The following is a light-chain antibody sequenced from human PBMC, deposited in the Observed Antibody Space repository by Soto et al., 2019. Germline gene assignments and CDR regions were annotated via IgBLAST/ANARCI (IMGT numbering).Light chain of an antibody. CDR2: GAS. J-gene: IGKJ1*01. V-gene: IGKV1-5*01. CDR1: QSISSW. Sequence: DIQMTQSPSTLSASVGDRVTITCRASQSISSWLAWYQQKPGKAPKLLIYGASSLESGVPSRFSGSGSGTEFTLTISSLQPDDFATYYCQQYNSYSPRTFGQGTKVDI. CDR3: QQYNSYSPRT.